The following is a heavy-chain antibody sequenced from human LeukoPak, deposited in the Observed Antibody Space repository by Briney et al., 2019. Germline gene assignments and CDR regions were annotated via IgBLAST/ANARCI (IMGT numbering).Heavy chain of an antibody. V-gene: IGHV3-21*04. CDR3: AKVVFGTYSYGLDY. D-gene: IGHD5-18*01. CDR1: GVTFSSYT. Sequence: GGSLRLSCVASGVTFSSYTMNWVRQTPGKGLEWVSSISGSSYYIYYADSVRGRFTISRDNAENSGYLQMNGLRAEDTAVYYCAKVVFGTYSYGLDYWGQGTLVTVSS. J-gene: IGHJ4*02. CDR2: ISGSSYYI.